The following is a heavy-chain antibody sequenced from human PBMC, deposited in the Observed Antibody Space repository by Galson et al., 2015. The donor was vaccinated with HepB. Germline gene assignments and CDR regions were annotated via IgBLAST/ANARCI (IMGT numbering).Heavy chain of an antibody. CDR1: GFSLSTSGMR. CDR3: ARITTFWSKGGYYYGMDV. V-gene: IGHV2-70*04. CDR2: IDWDDDK. J-gene: IGHJ6*02. Sequence: PALVKPTQTLTLTCTFSGFSLSTSGMRVSWIRQPPGKALEWLARIDWDDDKFYSTSLKTRLTISKDTSKNQVVLTMTNMDPVDTATYYCARITTFWSKGGYYYGMDVWGQGTTVTVSS. D-gene: IGHD3-3*01.